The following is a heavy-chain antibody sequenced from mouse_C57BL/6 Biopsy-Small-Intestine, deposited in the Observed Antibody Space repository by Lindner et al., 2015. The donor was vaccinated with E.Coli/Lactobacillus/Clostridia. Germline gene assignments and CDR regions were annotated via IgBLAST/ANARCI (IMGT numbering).Heavy chain of an antibody. CDR1: GYTFTGYW. CDR3: ARAYSNWYFDV. CDR2: ILPGSGYT. Sequence: VQLQESGPDLVKPGASVKISCKASGYTFTGYWIEWVKQRPGHGLEWIGEILPGSGYTNDKEKFKGKATFTADTSSNTAYMQLSSLTTEDSAIYYCARAYSNWYFDVWGTGTTVTVSS. D-gene: IGHD2-5*01. J-gene: IGHJ1*03. V-gene: IGHV1-9*01.